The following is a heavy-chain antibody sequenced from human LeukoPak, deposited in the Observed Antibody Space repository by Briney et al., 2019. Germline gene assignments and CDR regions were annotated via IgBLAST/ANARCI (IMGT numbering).Heavy chain of an antibody. J-gene: IGHJ3*02. CDR1: GFSFSDNY. D-gene: IGHD3-22*01. V-gene: IGHV3-11*05. CDR3: ARGGDSSGSIRSAFDI. CDR2: ISNSGSYT. Sequence: GGSLRLSSAASGFSFSDNYMSWIRQAPGKGLEWVSYISNSGSYTNYPDSVKGRFTISRDNAKNTLYLQMNSLRAEDTAVYYCARGGDSSGSIRSAFDIWGQGTMVTVSS.